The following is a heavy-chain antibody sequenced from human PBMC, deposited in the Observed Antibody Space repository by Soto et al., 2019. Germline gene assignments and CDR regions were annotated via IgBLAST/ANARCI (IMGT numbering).Heavy chain of an antibody. CDR2: IYPGDSDT. D-gene: IGHD5-18*01. J-gene: IGHJ6*02. Sequence: LGESLKISCKGSGYSFTSYWIGWVRQMPGKGLEWMGIIYPGDSDTRYSPSFQGQVTISADKSISTAYLQWSSLKASDTAMYYCARHRGYSYGSLHYYGMDVWGQGTTVTVSS. V-gene: IGHV5-51*01. CDR1: GYSFTSYW. CDR3: ARHRGYSYGSLHYYGMDV.